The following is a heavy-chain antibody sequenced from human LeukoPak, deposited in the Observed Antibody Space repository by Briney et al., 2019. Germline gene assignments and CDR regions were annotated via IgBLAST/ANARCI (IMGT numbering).Heavy chain of an antibody. CDR1: GFTFSSYW. Sequence: PGGSLRLSCAASGFTFSSYWMSWVRQAPGKGLEWVANIKQDGSEKYYVDSVKGRFTISRDNAKNSLYLQMNSLRAEDTAVYYCARLKATTIFGVVIIGEYYFDYWGQGTLVTVSS. CDR2: IKQDGSEK. V-gene: IGHV3-7*01. CDR3: ARLKATTIFGVVIIGEYYFDY. J-gene: IGHJ4*02. D-gene: IGHD3-3*01.